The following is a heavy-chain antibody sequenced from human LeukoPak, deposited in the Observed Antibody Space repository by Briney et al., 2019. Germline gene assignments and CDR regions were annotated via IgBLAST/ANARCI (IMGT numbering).Heavy chain of an antibody. CDR2: ISSSGSTI. D-gene: IGHD1-26*01. CDR3: ARDPKYSGSYQRDKGYDY. Sequence: GSLRLSCAASGFTFRSYAMSWVRQAPGKGLEWVSYISSSGSTIYYADSVKGRFTISRDNAKNSLYLQMNSLRAEDTAVYYCARDPKYSGSYQRDKGYDYWGQGTLVTVSS. J-gene: IGHJ4*02. V-gene: IGHV3-48*04. CDR1: GFTFRSYA.